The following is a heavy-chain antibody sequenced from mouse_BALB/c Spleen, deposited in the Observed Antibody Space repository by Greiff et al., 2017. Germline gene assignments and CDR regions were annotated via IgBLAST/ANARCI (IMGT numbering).Heavy chain of an antibody. J-gene: IGHJ4*01. V-gene: IGHV1-62-2*01. D-gene: IGHD2-4*01. Sequence: VHLVESGAELVKPGASVKLSCKASGYTFTEYIIHWVKQRSGQGLEWIGWFYPGSGSIKYNEKFKDKATLTADKSSSTVYMELSRLTSEDSAVYFCARQYDYGYAMDYWGQGTSVTVSS. CDR1: GYTFTEYI. CDR3: ARQYDYGYAMDY. CDR2: FYPGSGSI.